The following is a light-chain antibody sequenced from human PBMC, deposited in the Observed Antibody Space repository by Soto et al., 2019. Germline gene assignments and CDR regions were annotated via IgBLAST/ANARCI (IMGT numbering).Light chain of an antibody. CDR2: DTS. Sequence: EIVMSQSPSTLSVSQGERATLSCRASHSFSRLAWYQEKPGQVPRLLIYDTSTRAPGISARFSGSGSGTEFTLTISSLQSEDFAVYYWQEYLQWPPGTFGQGTKVDIK. J-gene: IGKJ1*01. V-gene: IGKV3-15*01. CDR1: HSFSR. CDR3: QEYLQWPPGT.